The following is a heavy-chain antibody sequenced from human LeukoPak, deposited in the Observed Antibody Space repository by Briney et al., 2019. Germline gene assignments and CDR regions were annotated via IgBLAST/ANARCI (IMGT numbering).Heavy chain of an antibody. CDR1: GFTFGDYA. V-gene: IGHV3-49*04. D-gene: IGHD2-15*01. CDR2: IRSKGYGETT. CDR3: SRAIVQSYAGLYYFDF. J-gene: IGHJ4*02. Sequence: PGGSLRLSCTTSGFTFGDYAMSWVRQAPGKGLEWVGFIRSKGYGETTDYAASVKGRFTISRDESKSVAYLQMNSLTIEDTAVYYCSRAIVQSYAGLYYFDFWGQGTLVTVSS.